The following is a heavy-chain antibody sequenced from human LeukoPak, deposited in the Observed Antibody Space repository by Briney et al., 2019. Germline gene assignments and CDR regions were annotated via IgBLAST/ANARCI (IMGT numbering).Heavy chain of an antibody. Sequence: PSQTLSLTCTVSGGSISSGSHYWSWIRQPAGKGLEWIGRIYTSGSTNYNPSLKSRVTISVDTSKNQFSLKLSSVTAADTAVYYCASTLVIFLPPTRYYYYGMDVWGQGTTVTVSS. CDR1: GGSISSGSHY. D-gene: IGHD3-10*01. V-gene: IGHV4-61*02. J-gene: IGHJ6*02. CDR3: ASTLVIFLPPTRYYYYGMDV. CDR2: IYTSGST.